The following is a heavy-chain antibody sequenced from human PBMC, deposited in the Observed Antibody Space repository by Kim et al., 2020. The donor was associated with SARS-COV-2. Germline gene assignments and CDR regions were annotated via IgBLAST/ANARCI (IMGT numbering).Heavy chain of an antibody. J-gene: IGHJ6*02. CDR2: IKQDGSEK. CDR1: GFTFSSYW. Sequence: GGSLRLSCAASGFTFSSYWMSWVRQAPGKGLEWVANIKQDGSEKYYVDSVKGRFTISRDNAKNSLYLQMNSLRAEDTAVYYCARDKGEYYDSSGYTQYYYYGMDVWGQGTTVTVSS. V-gene: IGHV3-7*01. CDR3: ARDKGEYYDSSGYTQYYYYGMDV. D-gene: IGHD3-22*01.